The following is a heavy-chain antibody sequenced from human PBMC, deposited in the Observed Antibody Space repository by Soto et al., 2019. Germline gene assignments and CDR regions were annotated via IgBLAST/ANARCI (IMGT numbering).Heavy chain of an antibody. J-gene: IGHJ4*02. D-gene: IGHD6-13*01. V-gene: IGHV1-3*05. CDR3: ARDVAALDY. Sequence: QVHLVQSGAEEKKPGASVKVSCKASGYTFTSYAMHWVRQAPRQRLEWMGWINAGNGNRKYSQKFQGRVTITRDTSASTDYMELSSLRSEDTAVYYCARDVAALDYWGQGTQVTVSS. CDR2: INAGNGNR. CDR1: GYTFTSYA.